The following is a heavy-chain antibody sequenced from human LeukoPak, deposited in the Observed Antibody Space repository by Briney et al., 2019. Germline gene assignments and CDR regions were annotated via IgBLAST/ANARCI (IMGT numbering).Heavy chain of an antibody. Sequence: ASVKVSCKASGYTFTVYYMHWVRQAPGQGLEWMGWINPNSGGTNYAQKFQGRVTMTRDTSISTAYMELSRLRADDTAVYYCARTYYDFWSGPQHYYYMDVWGKGTTVTVSS. V-gene: IGHV1-2*02. CDR1: GYTFTVYY. D-gene: IGHD3-3*01. CDR3: ARTYYDFWSGPQHYYYMDV. J-gene: IGHJ6*03. CDR2: INPNSGGT.